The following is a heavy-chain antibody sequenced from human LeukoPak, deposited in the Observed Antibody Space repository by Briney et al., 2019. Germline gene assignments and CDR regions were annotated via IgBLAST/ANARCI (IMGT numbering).Heavy chain of an antibody. CDR3: ARLASGSYGPLTPFDY. V-gene: IGHV4-59*08. J-gene: IGHJ4*02. CDR1: GGSISSYY. Sequence: SETLSLTCTVSGGSISSYYWSWIRQPPGKGLEWIGYIYYTGSTNYNPSLKRRVTISVDTSKNQFSLRLRSVTAADTAVYYSARLASGSYGPLTPFDYWGQGTLVTVSS. D-gene: IGHD1-26*01. CDR2: IYYTGST.